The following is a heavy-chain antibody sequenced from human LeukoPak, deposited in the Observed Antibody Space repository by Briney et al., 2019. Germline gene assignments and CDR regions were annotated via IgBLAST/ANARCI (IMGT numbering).Heavy chain of an antibody. D-gene: IGHD3-16*02. CDR3: ARVGGTYDYIWGSYRYNSAFDI. V-gene: IGHV4-34*01. J-gene: IGHJ3*02. Sequence: PSETLSLTCAVYGGSFSGYYWSWIRQPPGKGLEWIGEINHSGSTNYNPSLKSRVTISVDTSKNQFSLKLSSVTAADTAVYYCARVGGTYDYIWGSYRYNSAFDIWGQGTMVTVSS. CDR2: INHSGST. CDR1: GGSFSGYY.